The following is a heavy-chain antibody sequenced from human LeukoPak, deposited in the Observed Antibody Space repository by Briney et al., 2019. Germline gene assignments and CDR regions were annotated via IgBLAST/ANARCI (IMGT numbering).Heavy chain of an antibody. CDR3: ARGIKYYDFWSGSRTDFDY. CDR1: GFTFSDYY. CDR2: ISSSGSAI. Sequence: PGGSLRLSCAASGFTFSDYYMSWIRQAPGKGLEWVSYISSSGSAIYYADSVKGRFTISRDNAKNTLYLQMNSLRAEDTAVYYCARGIKYYDFWSGSRTDFDYWGQGILVTVSS. V-gene: IGHV3-11*04. J-gene: IGHJ4*02. D-gene: IGHD3-3*01.